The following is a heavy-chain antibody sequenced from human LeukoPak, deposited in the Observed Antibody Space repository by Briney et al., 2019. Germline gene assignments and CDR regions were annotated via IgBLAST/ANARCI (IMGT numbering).Heavy chain of an antibody. CDR1: GYTFNSYD. Sequence: GSSVKVSCKASGYTFNSYDINWVRQATGQGLECMGWMNPNSGNTGHAQKFQGRVTMTRNPSISTAYMELSSLRSEDTALYYCARGGAYSELDYYYGMDVWGQGTTVTVSS. D-gene: IGHD2-21*01. J-gene: IGHJ6*02. CDR3: ARGGAYSELDYYYGMDV. CDR2: MNPNSGNT. V-gene: IGHV1-8*01.